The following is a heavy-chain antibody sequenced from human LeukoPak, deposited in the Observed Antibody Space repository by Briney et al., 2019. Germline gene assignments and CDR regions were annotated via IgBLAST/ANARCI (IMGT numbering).Heavy chain of an antibody. CDR1: GFTFSSYW. V-gene: IGHV3-74*01. J-gene: IGHJ4*02. Sequence: GGSLRLSCAASGFTFSSYWMHWVRQAPGKGLVWVSRINNVGSGTSYADSVKGRFTISRDNADNTLSLQMNSLRAEDTAVYYCAKDIYYDSSGFEYWGQGTLVTVSS. D-gene: IGHD3-22*01. CDR3: AKDIYYDSSGFEY. CDR2: INNVGSGT.